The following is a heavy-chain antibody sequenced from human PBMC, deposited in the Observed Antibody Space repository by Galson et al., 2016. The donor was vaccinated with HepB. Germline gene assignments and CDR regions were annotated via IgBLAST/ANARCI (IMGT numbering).Heavy chain of an antibody. CDR3: ARSYSTSLYIYLDY. CDR2: IYHSGNT. CDR1: GDSISRTNW. V-gene: IGHV4/OR15-8*01. Sequence: SETLSLTCRLSGDSISRTNWWSWVRQPPGKGLEWIGEIYHSGNTNYNPSLKSRVTISLDKSKNQFSLKLSSVTAADTAVYYCARSYSTSLYIYLDYWGQGTLVTVSS. J-gene: IGHJ4*02. D-gene: IGHD6-13*01.